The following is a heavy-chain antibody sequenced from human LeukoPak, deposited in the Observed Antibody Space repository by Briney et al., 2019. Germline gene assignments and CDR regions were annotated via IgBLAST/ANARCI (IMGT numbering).Heavy chain of an antibody. CDR2: ISSSSSYI. J-gene: IGHJ4*02. CDR3: AALSSSRPFDY. Sequence: GGSLRLSCAASGFTFSSYSMNWVRQAPGKGLEWVSSISSSSSYIHYADSVKGRFTISRDNAKNSLYLQMSSLRAEDTAVYYCAALSSSRPFDYWGQGTLVTVSS. D-gene: IGHD6-6*01. CDR1: GFTFSSYS. V-gene: IGHV3-21*01.